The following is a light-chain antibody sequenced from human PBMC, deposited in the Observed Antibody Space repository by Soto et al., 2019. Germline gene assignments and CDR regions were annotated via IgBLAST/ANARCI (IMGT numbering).Light chain of an antibody. CDR3: SSYTTSYFYV. CDR2: EVS. Sequence: QSVLTQPASVSGSPGQSITISCTGTSSDVGAYNYVSWYQQHPGKAPKLMIYEVSNRPSGVSNRFSGSKFGNTASLTISGLQAEDEADYYCSSYTTSYFYVFGPGTKLTVL. V-gene: IGLV2-14*01. J-gene: IGLJ1*01. CDR1: SSDVGAYNY.